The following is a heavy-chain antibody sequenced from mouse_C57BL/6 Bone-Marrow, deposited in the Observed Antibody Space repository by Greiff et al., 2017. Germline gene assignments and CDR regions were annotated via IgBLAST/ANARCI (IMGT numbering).Heavy chain of an antibody. CDR2: IDPSDSYT. D-gene: IGHD2-4*01. V-gene: IGHV1-69*01. CDR3: ALCDYDEAWFAY. J-gene: IGHJ3*01. CDR1: GYTFTSYW. Sequence: QVQLQQPGAELVMPGASVKLSCKASGYTFTSYWMHWVKQRPGQGLEWIGEIDPSDSYTNYNQKFKGKSTLTVDKSSSTAYMQLSSLTSEDSSVYYCALCDYDEAWFAYWGQGTLVTVSA.